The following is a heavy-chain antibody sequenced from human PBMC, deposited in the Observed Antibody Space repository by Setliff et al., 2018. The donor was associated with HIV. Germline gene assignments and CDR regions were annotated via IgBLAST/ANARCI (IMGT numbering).Heavy chain of an antibody. J-gene: IGHJ6*03. Sequence: SETLSLTCAVYGGSFSGYYWTWVRQSPGKGLEWIGEVNHSGRTNYNPSLKSRLAISGDMSKNQFSLSLRSVTAADTAVYYCARGVKGVIITYYYYCMDVWGKGTAVTVSS. CDR3: ARGVKGVIITYYYYCMDV. CDR2: VNHSGRT. CDR1: GGSFSGYY. V-gene: IGHV4-34*01. D-gene: IGHD3-10*01.